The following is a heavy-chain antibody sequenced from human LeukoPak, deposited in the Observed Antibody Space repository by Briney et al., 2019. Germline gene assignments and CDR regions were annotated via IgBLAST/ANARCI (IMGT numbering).Heavy chain of an antibody. Sequence: GGSLGLSGVASGFPFSSYWMTWVRQAPGKGLEWVANIKQDGSKKSYVDSVKGRFTISRDNAKNSLYLQMNSLRAEDTAIYYCTRVGYIDEGIDYWGQGTLVTVSS. D-gene: IGHD5-24*01. J-gene: IGHJ4*02. CDR3: TRVGYIDEGIDY. V-gene: IGHV3-7*04. CDR2: IKQDGSKK. CDR1: GFPFSSYW.